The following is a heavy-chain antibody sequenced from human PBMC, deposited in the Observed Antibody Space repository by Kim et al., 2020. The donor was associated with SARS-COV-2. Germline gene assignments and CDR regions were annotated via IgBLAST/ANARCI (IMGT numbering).Heavy chain of an antibody. D-gene: IGHD6-13*01. CDR2: ILYNSETT. V-gene: IGHV3-23*01. CDR3: VTAAQVAAPDRNY. CDR1: RFAFGTYA. Sequence: GGSLRLSCAASRFAFGTYAMSWVRQAPGKGLEWVSSILYNSETTYYADSVKGRFSISRDNSKNTLYLQMDSLRAEDTAVYYCVTAAQVAAPDRNYWGQGTLVAVPA. J-gene: IGHJ4*02.